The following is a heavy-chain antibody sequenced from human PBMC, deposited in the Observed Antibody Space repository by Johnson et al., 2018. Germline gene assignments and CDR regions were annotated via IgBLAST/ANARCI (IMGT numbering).Heavy chain of an antibody. V-gene: IGHV3-64*01. Sequence: VQLVESGGGLVQPGGSLRLSCAASGFTFSYYGMHWVRHTPGTGLEFVSAISNSGGTPFYANSVKGRFTVARDNSKNMLYLQMGSRRAEDMAVYYWARGYFSYHYMDVWGKGTTVTVSS. CDR3: ARGYFSYHYMDV. CDR2: ISNSGGTP. J-gene: IGHJ6*03. CDR1: GFTFSYYG.